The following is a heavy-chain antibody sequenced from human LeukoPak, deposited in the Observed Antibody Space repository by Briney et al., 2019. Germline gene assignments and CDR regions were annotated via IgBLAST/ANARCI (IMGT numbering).Heavy chain of an antibody. V-gene: IGHV3-23*01. CDR1: GVTFISSA. J-gene: IGHJ4*02. CDR3: AKVGGSYHFAH. D-gene: IGHD1-26*01. CDR2: ISGSGDST. Sequence: GRSLRLSCAASGVTFISSAMSWVRQAPGKGLEWVSAISGSGDSTYYADSVKGRFTISRDNSKNTLYLQINSLRAEDTAVYYCAKVGGSYHFAHWGQGTLVIVSS.